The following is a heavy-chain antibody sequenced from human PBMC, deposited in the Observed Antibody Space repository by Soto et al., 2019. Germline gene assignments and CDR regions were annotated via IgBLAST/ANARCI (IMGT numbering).Heavy chain of an antibody. CDR1: AGSISSSNW. D-gene: IGHD6-19*01. CDR3: ARVAVAGTRVDY. J-gene: IGHJ4*02. V-gene: IGHV4-4*02. Sequence: SETLSLTCAVSAGSISSSNWWCWVRQHPGKGLEWIGEIYHSGSTNYNPSLKSRVNISVDKSKNQFSLRLSYVTAADTAVYYCARVAVAGTRVDYWGQGTLVTVSS. CDR2: IYHSGST.